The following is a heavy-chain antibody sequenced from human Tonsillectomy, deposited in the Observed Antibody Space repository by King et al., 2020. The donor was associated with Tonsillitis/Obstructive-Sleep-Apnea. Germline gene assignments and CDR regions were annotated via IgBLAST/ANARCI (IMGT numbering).Heavy chain of an antibody. CDR3: ARRVVGPYLDY. CDR1: GGSISTYY. V-gene: IGHV4-59*01. D-gene: IGHD3-16*02. CDR2: IYYSGST. Sequence: QLQESGPGLVKPSETLSLTCTVSGGSISTYYWSWIRQPPGKGLEWIGYIYYSGSTNYNPSLKGRVTISVDTSKNQFSLKLSSVTATDTAVYYCARRVVGPYLDYWGQGNLVTVSS. J-gene: IGHJ4*02.